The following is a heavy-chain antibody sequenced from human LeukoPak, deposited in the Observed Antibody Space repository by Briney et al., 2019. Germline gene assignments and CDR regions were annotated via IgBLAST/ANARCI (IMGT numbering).Heavy chain of an antibody. D-gene: IGHD6-6*01. CDR2: ISSSGSTI. CDR1: GFTFSSYE. Sequence: HPGGSLRLSCAASGFTFSSYEMNWVRQAPGKGLEWVSYISSSGSTIYYADSVKGRFTISRDNAKNSLYLQMNSLRAEDTAVYYCAKVDIAARRTIIYFDYWGQGTLVTVSS. CDR3: AKVDIAARRTIIYFDY. J-gene: IGHJ4*02. V-gene: IGHV3-48*03.